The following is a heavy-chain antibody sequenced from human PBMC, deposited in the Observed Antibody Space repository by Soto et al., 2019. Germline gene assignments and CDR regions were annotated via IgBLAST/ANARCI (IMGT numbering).Heavy chain of an antibody. CDR3: ARSVATPGTNIDF. CDR1: GGSMNGYY. D-gene: IGHD6-13*01. CDR2: IYFSGST. Sequence: SETLSLTCSVPGGSMNGYYWSWIRQTPGQGLEWLGFIYFSGSTRYNPSLMSRLTISLDKSKRQFSMSLSSVTAADTAVYYCARSVATPGTNIDFWGQGTLVTVSS. J-gene: IGHJ4*02. V-gene: IGHV4-4*09.